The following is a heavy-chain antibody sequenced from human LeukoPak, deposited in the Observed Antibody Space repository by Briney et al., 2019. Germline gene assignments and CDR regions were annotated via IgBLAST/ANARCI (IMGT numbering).Heavy chain of an antibody. CDR1: GYTFTSYD. J-gene: IGHJ6*03. CDR2: MNPNSGNT. V-gene: IGHV1-8*01. Sequence: ASVKVSCKASGYTFTSYDINWVRQATGQGLEWMGWMNPNSGNTGYAQKLQGRVTMTRNTSISTAYMELSSLRSEDTAVYYCARGMRQQLVRRFYYYYTDVWGKGTTVTISS. D-gene: IGHD6-13*01. CDR3: ARGMRQQLVRRFYYYYTDV.